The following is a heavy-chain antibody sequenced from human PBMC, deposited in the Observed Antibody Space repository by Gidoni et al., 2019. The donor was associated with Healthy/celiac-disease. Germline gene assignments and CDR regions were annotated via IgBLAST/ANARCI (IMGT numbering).Heavy chain of an antibody. CDR3: ARVNSSSWPNYYYYGMDV. J-gene: IGHJ6*02. Sequence: EVQLVQSGAEVKKPGESLRISCKGSGYSFTSYWISWVRQMPGKGLEWMGRIDPSDSYTNYSPSFQGNVTISADKSISTAYLQWSSLKASDTAMYYCARVNSSSWPNYYYYGMDVWGQGTTVTVSS. V-gene: IGHV5-10-1*03. D-gene: IGHD6-13*01. CDR1: GYSFTSYW. CDR2: IDPSDSYT.